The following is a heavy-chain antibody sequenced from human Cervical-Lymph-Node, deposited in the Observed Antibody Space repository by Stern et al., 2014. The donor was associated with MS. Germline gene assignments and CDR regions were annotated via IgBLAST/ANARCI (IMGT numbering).Heavy chain of an antibody. V-gene: IGHV5-51*01. CDR3: ARDYGDYAFDY. J-gene: IGHJ4*02. CDR2: IYPGDSDT. CDR1: GYSFTANW. D-gene: IGHD4-17*01. Sequence: EVQLVESGAEVKKPGESLKISCKGSGYSFTANWIAWVRQVPGKGLEWMGVIYPGDSDTRYSPSFQGQVTISADTSISTAYLQWSSLKASDTAMYYCARDYGDYAFDYWGQGTLVTVSS.